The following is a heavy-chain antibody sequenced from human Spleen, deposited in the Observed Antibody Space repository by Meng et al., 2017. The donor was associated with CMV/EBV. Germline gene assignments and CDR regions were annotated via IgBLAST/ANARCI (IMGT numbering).Heavy chain of an antibody. CDR1: GFTFSTYA. J-gene: IGHJ3*02. CDR2: ISYDGSNK. CDR3: ARGGAVATRGDDAFDI. V-gene: IGHV3-30-3*01. D-gene: IGHD6-19*01. Sequence: GGSLRLSCAASGFTFSTYAIHWVRQAPGKGLEWVAVISYDGSNKYYAYSVKGRFTISRDNSKNTLYLQMNSLRAEDTAVYYCARGGAVATRGDDAFDIWGQGTMVTVSS.